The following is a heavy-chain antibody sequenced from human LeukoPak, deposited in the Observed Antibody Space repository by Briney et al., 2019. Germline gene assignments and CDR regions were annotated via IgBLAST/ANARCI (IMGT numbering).Heavy chain of an antibody. D-gene: IGHD3-10*01. J-gene: IGHJ5*02. CDR1: GYTFTRYG. CDR2: ISAYNGNT. CDR3: ARHQERSHNWFDP. Sequence: GASVKVSCKASGYTFTRYGINWVRQAPGQGLEWMGWISAYNGNTNYAQKFQGRVTLTTDTSTSTAYMELRSLRSDDTALYYCARHQERSHNWFDPWGQGTLVTVSS. V-gene: IGHV1-18*04.